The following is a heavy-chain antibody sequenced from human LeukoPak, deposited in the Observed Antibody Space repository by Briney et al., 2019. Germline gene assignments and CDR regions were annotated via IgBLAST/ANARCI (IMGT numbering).Heavy chain of an antibody. D-gene: IGHD2-15*01. V-gene: IGHV4-38-2*01. CDR3: ARLPYCSGGSCYSAGDY. Sequence: SETLSLTCAVSGYSISSGYYWGWIRQPPGKGLEWIGSIYHSGSTYYNPSLKSRVTISVDTSENQFPLKLSSVTAADTAVYHCARLPYCSGGSCYSAGDYWGQGTLVTVSS. J-gene: IGHJ4*02. CDR1: GYSISSGYY. CDR2: IYHSGST.